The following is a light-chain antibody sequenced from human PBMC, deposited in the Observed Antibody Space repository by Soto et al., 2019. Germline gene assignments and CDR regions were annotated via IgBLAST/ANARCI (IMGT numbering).Light chain of an antibody. CDR1: QGISSH. CDR3: QQYYSYPRT. CDR2: AAS. J-gene: IGKJ1*01. V-gene: IGKV1-8*01. Sequence: AIRMTQSPSSLSASTGDRVTITCRASQGISSHLAWYQQKPGKAPKLLIYAASTLQSGVPSRFSGSGSGTDFTLTISCLQSEDFATYYCQQYYSYPRTFGQGTKVDI.